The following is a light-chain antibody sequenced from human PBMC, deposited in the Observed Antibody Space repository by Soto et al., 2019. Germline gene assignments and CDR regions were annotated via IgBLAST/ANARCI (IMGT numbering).Light chain of an antibody. V-gene: IGLV1-40*01. CDR3: QSYDSGLSGSV. CDR2: GNS. J-gene: IGLJ3*02. CDR1: SSNIGTGYV. Sequence: QSVLTQPPSVSGAPGQRITISCTGSSSNIGTGYVVHWYQQLPGTAPKLLIYGNSNRPSGVPYRFSGSKSGTSASLAITGLQAEDDGDYYCQSYDSGLSGSVFGGGTKVTVL.